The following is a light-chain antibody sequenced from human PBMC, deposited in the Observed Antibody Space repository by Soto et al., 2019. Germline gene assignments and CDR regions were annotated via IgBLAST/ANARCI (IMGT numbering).Light chain of an antibody. CDR3: QQYGSSPPWT. Sequence: EIVLTQSPGTLSLSPGERATLSCRASQSVSSTYLAWYQQKPGQAPRLLIYGASSRATSLPDRSSGSGSVTDFILAISSLEAEDFAVYYCQQYGSSPPWTFGQGTKVEIK. V-gene: IGKV3-20*01. CDR2: GAS. J-gene: IGKJ1*01. CDR1: QSVSSTY.